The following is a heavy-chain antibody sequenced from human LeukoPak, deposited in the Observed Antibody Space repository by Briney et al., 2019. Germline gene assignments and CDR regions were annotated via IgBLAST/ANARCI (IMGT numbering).Heavy chain of an antibody. CDR2: ISSNGGST. J-gene: IGHJ4*02. V-gene: IGHV3-64*01. CDR3: ARGPSLRRSIVVVDY. D-gene: IGHD3-22*01. CDR1: GFTFSSYA. Sequence: GGSLRLSCAASGFTFSSYAMHWVRQAPGKGLEYVSGISSNGGSTYYANSVKGRFTISRDNSKNTLYLQMNSLRAEDTAVYYCARGPSLRRSIVVVDYWGQGTLVTVSS.